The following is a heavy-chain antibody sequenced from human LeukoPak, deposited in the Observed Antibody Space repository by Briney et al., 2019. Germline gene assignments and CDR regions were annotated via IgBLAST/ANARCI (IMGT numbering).Heavy chain of an antibody. Sequence: GGSLRLSCAASGFTFSSYSMNWVRQAPGKGLEWVSSISSSSSYIYYADSVKGRFTISRDNAKNSLYLQMNSLRAEDTAVYYCASLGGSGWSVGGDYYGMDVWGQGTTVTVSS. V-gene: IGHV3-21*01. CDR1: GFTFSSYS. CDR3: ASLGGSGWSVGGDYYGMDV. J-gene: IGHJ6*02. D-gene: IGHD6-19*01. CDR2: ISSSSSYI.